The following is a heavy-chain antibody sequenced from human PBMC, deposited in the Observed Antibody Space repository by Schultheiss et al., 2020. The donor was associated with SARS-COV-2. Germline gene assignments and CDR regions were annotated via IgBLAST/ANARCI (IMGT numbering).Heavy chain of an antibody. V-gene: IGHV4-39*07. J-gene: IGHJ6*03. CDR2: INHSGST. Sequence: SETLSLTCTVSGGSISSSSYYWGWIRQPPGKGLEWIGEINHSGSTNYNPSLKSRVTISVDTSKNQFSLKLSSVTAADTAVYYCARGRTGYSTGWYNYYLMDVWGKGTTVTVSS. CDR3: ARGRTGYSTGWYNYYLMDV. D-gene: IGHD6-19*01. CDR1: GGSISSSSYY.